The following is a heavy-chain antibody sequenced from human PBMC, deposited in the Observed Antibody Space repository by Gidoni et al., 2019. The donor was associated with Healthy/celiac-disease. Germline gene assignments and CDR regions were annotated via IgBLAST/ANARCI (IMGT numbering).Heavy chain of an antibody. J-gene: IGHJ4*02. CDR2: ISYDGSNK. V-gene: IGHV3-30-3*01. CDR3: ARVDY. Sequence: QVQLVASVGGVVQPGRSLRLSCAASGFTFSSYAMHWVRQAPGKGLEWVAVISYDGSNKYYADSVKGRFTISRDNSKNTLYLQMNSLRAEDTAVYYCARVDYWGQGTLVTVSS. CDR1: GFTFSSYA.